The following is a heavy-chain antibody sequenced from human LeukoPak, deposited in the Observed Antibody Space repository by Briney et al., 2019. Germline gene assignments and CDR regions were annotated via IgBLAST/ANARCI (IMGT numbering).Heavy chain of an antibody. J-gene: IGHJ6*02. D-gene: IGHD6-13*01. CDR3: AKDGAATDFYNYYGMDV. Sequence: GGSLRLSCAASGFTFNNYAMNWVRQAPGKGLEWVSAISGSGGNTYYAESVRGRFTISRDNSKNTLNLQMNSLRAEDTAVYYCAKDGAATDFYNYYGMDVWGQGTTVTVSS. V-gene: IGHV3-23*01. CDR1: GFTFNNYA. CDR2: ISGSGGNT.